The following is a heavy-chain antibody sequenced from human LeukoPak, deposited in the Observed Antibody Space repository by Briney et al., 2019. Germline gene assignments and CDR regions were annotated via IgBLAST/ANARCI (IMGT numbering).Heavy chain of an antibody. CDR1: GFTFSTSW. D-gene: IGHD4-17*01. CDR2: MNPVGGVK. V-gene: IGHV3-7*01. J-gene: IGHJ4*02. CDR3: ARDPAYGALDY. Sequence: GGSLRLSCAASGFTFSTSWMSWVRQSPGKGLEWVADMNPVGGVKCYVDSVKGRFTISRDNAKNSIYLQMDSLRAEDTAVYYCARDPAYGALDYWGQGTLVTVSS.